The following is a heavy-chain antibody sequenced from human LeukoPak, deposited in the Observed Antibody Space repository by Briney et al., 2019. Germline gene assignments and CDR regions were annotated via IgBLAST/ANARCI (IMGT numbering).Heavy chain of an antibody. V-gene: IGHV3-74*01. CDR3: ARNPPDYGDSRGDY. CDR2: TNSDGSTT. CDR1: GFTFSGYW. J-gene: IGHJ4*02. Sequence: PGGSLRLSCAASGFTFSGYWMHWVRQVPGKGLVWVSRTNSDGSTTSYADSVKGRFTISRDNAKNTLYLQMNSLRAEDTAVYYCARNPPDYGDSRGDYWGQGTLVTVSS. D-gene: IGHD4-17*01.